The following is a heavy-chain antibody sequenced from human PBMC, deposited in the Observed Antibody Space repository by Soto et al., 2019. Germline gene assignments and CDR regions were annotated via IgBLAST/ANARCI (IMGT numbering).Heavy chain of an antibody. CDR3: IQSRCGGDCLQSYASHYYYGMDV. V-gene: IGHV2-5*02. CDR1: GFSLSTSGVG. D-gene: IGHD2-21*02. Sequence: QITLKESGPTLVKPTQTLTLTCTFSGFSLSTSGVGVGWIRQPPGKALEWLARIYWEDDKSYSTSLRSRLTISKDTSKHQVVLTMTNMDPVDTATYYCIQSRCGGDCLQSYASHYYYGMDVWGQGTTVTVSS. CDR2: IYWEDDK. J-gene: IGHJ6*02.